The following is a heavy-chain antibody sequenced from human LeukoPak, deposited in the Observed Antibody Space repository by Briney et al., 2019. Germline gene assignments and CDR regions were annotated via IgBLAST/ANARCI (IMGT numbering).Heavy chain of an antibody. V-gene: IGHV3-21*06. J-gene: IGHJ2*01. CDR2: ISSGSIYT. CDR1: GFTFSSYS. CDR3: ARDRIAAAGARWYSDL. Sequence: SGGSLRLSCAASGFTFSSYSMNWVRQAPGKGLEWVSSISSGSIYTYYADSVKGRFTISRDNAKNSLYLQMNSLRAEDTAVYYCARDRIAAAGARWYSDLWGRGTLVTVSS. D-gene: IGHD6-13*01.